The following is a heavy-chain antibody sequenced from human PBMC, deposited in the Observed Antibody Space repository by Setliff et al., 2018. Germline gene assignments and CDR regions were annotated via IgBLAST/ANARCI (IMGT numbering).Heavy chain of an antibody. J-gene: IGHJ5*02. CDR2: LTSDGGIT. Sequence: LRLSCAASGFTFSSYWMHWVRQVPGKGLVWVSRLTSDGGITSYADSVKGRFTISRDNAKNTLYLQMNSLRAEDTAVYYCARPSVKYYDFWSGYFYNPWGQGTLVTVSS. CDR1: GFTFSSYW. V-gene: IGHV3-74*01. CDR3: ARPSVKYYDFWSGYFYNP. D-gene: IGHD3-3*01.